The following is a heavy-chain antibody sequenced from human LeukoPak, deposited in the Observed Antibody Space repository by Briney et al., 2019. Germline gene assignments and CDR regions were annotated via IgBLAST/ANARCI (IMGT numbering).Heavy chain of an antibody. J-gene: IGHJ4*02. CDR2: IYPGDSDT. Sequence: GESLKISCKASGYSFTSYWIGCVRQMPGEGLEWMGIIYPGDSDTRYSPSFQGQVTISADKSISTAYLQWSSLKASDTAMYYCARDIGTSVVTSSFNYWGQGTLVTVSS. D-gene: IGHD4-23*01. CDR3: ARDIGTSVVTSSFNY. V-gene: IGHV5-51*01. CDR1: GYSFTSYW.